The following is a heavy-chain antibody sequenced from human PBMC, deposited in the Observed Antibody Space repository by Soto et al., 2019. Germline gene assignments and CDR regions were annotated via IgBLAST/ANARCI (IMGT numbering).Heavy chain of an antibody. Sequence: SETLSLTCAVYGGSFSGYYWSWIRQPPGKGLEWIGEINHSGSTNYNPSLKSRVTISVDTSKNQFPLKLSSVTAADTAVYYCASPWDFDRPWGQGTLVTVSS. J-gene: IGHJ5*02. CDR3: ASPWDFDRP. D-gene: IGHD3-9*01. CDR1: GGSFSGYY. CDR2: INHSGST. V-gene: IGHV4-34*01.